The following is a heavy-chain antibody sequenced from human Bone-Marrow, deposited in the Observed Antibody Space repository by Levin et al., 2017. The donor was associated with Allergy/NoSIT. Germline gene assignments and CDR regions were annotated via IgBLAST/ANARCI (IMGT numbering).Heavy chain of an antibody. CDR2: IKDDGSDK. Sequence: GGSLRLSCEASGFTFSSFWMSWVRQAPWKGLESVANIKDDGSDKYYVDSVKGRFTISRDNAKNSLYLQMDSLRVEDTAVYFCARGTVTGREIGGWLIDYWGQGTLVTVSS. D-gene: IGHD4-17*01. CDR3: ARGTVTGREIGGWLIDY. J-gene: IGHJ4*02. V-gene: IGHV3-7*03. CDR1: GFTFSSFW.